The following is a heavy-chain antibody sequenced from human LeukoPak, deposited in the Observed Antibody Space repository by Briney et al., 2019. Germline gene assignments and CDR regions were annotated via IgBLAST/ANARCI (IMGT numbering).Heavy chain of an antibody. Sequence: GGSLRLSCAASGFTFSSYSMNWVRQAPGKGLEWVAFIRYDGSNKYYADSVKGRFTISRDNSKNTLYLQMNSLRAEDTAVYYCAKPYSSSWYTIFAEYFQHWGQGTLVTVSS. J-gene: IGHJ1*01. D-gene: IGHD6-13*01. CDR2: IRYDGSNK. V-gene: IGHV3-30*02. CDR3: AKPYSSSWYTIFAEYFQH. CDR1: GFTFSSYS.